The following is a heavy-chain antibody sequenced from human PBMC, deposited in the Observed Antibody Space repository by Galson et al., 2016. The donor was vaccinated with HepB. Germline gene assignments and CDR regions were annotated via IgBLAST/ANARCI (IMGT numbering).Heavy chain of an antibody. CDR1: AASIRSSGNY. D-gene: IGHD3-16*01. CDR2: VFYSERT. J-gene: IGHJ5*01. V-gene: IGHV4-39*01. CDR3: AKHAFRRVLGDNWFDS. Sequence: SETLSLTCTVSAASIRSSGNYWGWIRQPPGKGLEWIGSVFYSERTYSNPSLRSRVTISVDTSKNQFSLNLRFVTAADTAVYYCAKHAFRRVLGDNWFDSWGQGTLVTVSS.